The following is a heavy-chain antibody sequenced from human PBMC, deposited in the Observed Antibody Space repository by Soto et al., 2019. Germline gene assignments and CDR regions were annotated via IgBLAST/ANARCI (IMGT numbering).Heavy chain of an antibody. CDR1: GFSFSSYD. CDR3: AKGSTYSFYFDH. CDR2: IIGNSGTT. V-gene: IGHV3-23*01. J-gene: IGHJ4*01. Sequence: GGSLRLSCVASGFSFSSYDMSWVRQAPGKGLEWVSFIIGNSGTTYYADSVKGRFTISRDNSKNTLYLQMSRLGAEATAAYYYAKGSTYSFYFDHWGQGTLVTVSS. D-gene: IGHD5-18*01.